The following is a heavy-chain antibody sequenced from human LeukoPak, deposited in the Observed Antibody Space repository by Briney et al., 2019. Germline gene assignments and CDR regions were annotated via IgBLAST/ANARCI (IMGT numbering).Heavy chain of an antibody. V-gene: IGHV4-59*01. D-gene: IGHD3-22*01. J-gene: IGHJ5*02. CDR1: GGSISSYY. CDR3: ARAIPGGYYDSSSYKFDP. CDR2: IYYSGST. Sequence: PSETLSLTCTVSGGSISSYYWSWIRQPPGKGLEWIGYIYYSGSTNYNPSLKSRVTISVDTSKNQFSLKLSSVTAADTAVYYCARAIPGGYYDSSSYKFDPWGQGTLVTVSS.